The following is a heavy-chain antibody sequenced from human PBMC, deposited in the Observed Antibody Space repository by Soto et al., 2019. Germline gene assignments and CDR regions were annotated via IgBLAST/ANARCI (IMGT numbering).Heavy chain of an antibody. D-gene: IGHD3-22*01. Sequence: GGSLRLSCAASGFTFSSYSMNWVRQAPGKGLEWVSYISSSSSTIYYADSVKGRFTISRDNAKNSLYLQMNSLRDEDTAVYYCARDWKMTYYYDSSGYHNWFDPWGQGTLVTVSS. V-gene: IGHV3-48*02. CDR3: ARDWKMTYYYDSSGYHNWFDP. CDR1: GFTFSSYS. CDR2: ISSSSSTI. J-gene: IGHJ5*02.